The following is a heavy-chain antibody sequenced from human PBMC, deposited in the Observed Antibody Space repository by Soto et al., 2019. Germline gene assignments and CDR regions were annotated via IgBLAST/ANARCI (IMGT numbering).Heavy chain of an antibody. CDR1: GFTFTNYA. J-gene: IGHJ4*02. CDR3: VRAKFGDDFDF. Sequence: QVQLVESGGGVVQPGRSLRLSCAASGFTFTNYAMHWVRQAPGKDPEWVAIIWSDGSNKYYADSVKGLFTISRDKYKNMLYLKMNSLRAEDTAAYYCVRAKFGDDFDFWGQGTLVTVSS. CDR2: IWSDGSNK. V-gene: IGHV3-33*01. D-gene: IGHD2-21*02.